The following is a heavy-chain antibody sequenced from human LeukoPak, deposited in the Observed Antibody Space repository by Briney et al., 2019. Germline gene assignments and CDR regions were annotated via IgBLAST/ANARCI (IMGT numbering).Heavy chain of an antibody. V-gene: IGHV1-69*13. D-gene: IGHD2-2*01. CDR1: GGTFSSYA. Sequence: ASVKVSCKASGGTFSSYAISWVRQAPGQGLEWMGGIIPIFGTANYAQKFQGRVTITADESTSTAYMELSSLRSEDTAVYYCARSAPVPARPHHRYYYYYGMDVWGQGTTVTVSS. CDR3: ARSAPVPARPHHRYYYYYGMDV. J-gene: IGHJ6*02. CDR2: IIPIFGTA.